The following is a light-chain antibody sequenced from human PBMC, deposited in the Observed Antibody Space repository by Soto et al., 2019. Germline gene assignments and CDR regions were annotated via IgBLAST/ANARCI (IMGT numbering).Light chain of an antibody. J-gene: IGKJ4*02. CDR2: GAL. CDR3: QQRSNWPLT. CDR1: QSVSSSY. V-gene: IGKV3D-20*02. Sequence: EIVLTRSPGTRSLSPGERATLSCRASQSVSSSYLAWYQQKPGQAPRLLIYGALSRATGIPDRFSGSGSGTDFTLTISSLEPEDFAVYYCQQRSNWPLTFGGGTKVDIK.